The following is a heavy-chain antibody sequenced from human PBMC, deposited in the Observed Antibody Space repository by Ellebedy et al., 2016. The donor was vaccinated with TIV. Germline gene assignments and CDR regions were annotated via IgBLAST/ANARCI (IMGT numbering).Heavy chain of an antibody. J-gene: IGHJ4*02. V-gene: IGHV3-74*01. CDR2: IYNAGSST. CDR3: AGPGGGTTLDY. D-gene: IGHD4-17*01. Sequence: GESPKISCAAPGFTFRNYWMHWVRQAPGKGLVWVSRIYNAGSSTTYADSVKGRFTISRDNAKNTLYLQMTSLRADDSAVYFCAGPGGGTTLDYWGQGTLVTVSS. CDR1: GFTFRNYW.